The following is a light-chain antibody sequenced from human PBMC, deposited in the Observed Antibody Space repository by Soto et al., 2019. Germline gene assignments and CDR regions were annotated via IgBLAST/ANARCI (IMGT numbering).Light chain of an antibody. V-gene: IGLV2-14*01. J-gene: IGLJ1*01. CDR1: SSDVGGYNY. CDR3: SSYTSSSTLV. Sequence: QSALTQPASVSGSPGQSITISCPGTSSDVGGYNYVSWYQQHPGKAPKLMIYDVSNRPSGVSNRFSGSKSGNTASLTISGLQAEDEADYYCSSYTSSSTLVFGTGTKLTVL. CDR2: DVS.